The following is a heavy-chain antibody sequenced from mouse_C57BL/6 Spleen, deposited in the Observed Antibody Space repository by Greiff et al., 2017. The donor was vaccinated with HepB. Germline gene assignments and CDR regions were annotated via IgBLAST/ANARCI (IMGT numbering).Heavy chain of an antibody. D-gene: IGHD1-1*01. CDR1: GYTFTDYY. J-gene: IGHJ1*03. Sequence: VQLQQSGAELVRPGASVKLSCKASGYTFTDYYINWVKQRPGQGLEWIARIYPGSGNTYYNEKFKGKATLTAEKSSSTAYMQRSSLTSEDSAVYFCASNYGSSHWYFDVWGTGTTVTVSS. V-gene: IGHV1-76*01. CDR3: ASNYGSSHWYFDV. CDR2: IYPGSGNT.